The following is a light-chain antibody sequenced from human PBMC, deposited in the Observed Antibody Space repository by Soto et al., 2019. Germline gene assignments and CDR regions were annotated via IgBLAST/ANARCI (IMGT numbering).Light chain of an antibody. CDR2: GAS. J-gene: IGKJ2*03. CDR3: QQYNTMYS. CDR1: QSIKSN. V-gene: IGKV3-15*01. Sequence: EIVMTQPPATLPFFPGDRATLSCRASQSIKSNLAWYQQKPGQTPRLLIYGASTRATGIPGRFSGSGSGTEFTLTISSLQSEDFAVYYCQQYNTMYSFGQGTKLEIK.